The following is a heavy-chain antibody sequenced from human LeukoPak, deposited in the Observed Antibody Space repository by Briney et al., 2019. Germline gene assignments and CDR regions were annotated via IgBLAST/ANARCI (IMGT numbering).Heavy chain of an antibody. J-gene: IGHJ4*02. CDR2: IIPIFGTA. V-gene: IGHV1-69*01. D-gene: IGHD6-19*01. Sequence: SVKVSCKASGGTFSSYAISWVRQAPGQGLEWMGGIIPIFGTANYAQKFQGRVTITADESTSTAHMELSSLRSEDTAVYYCARVGYSSGWYGSFDYWGQGTLVTVSS. CDR1: GGTFSSYA. CDR3: ARVGYSSGWYGSFDY.